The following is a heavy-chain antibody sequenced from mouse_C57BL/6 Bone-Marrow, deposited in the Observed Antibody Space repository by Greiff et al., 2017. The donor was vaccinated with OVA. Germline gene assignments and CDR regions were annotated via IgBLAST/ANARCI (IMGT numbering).Heavy chain of an antibody. V-gene: IGHV1-80*01. CDR2: IYPGDGDT. Sequence: QVQLQQSGAELVKPGASVKISCKASGYAFSSYWMNWVKQRPGKGLEWIGQIYPGDGDTNYNGKFKGKATLTADKSSSTAYMQLSSLTAEDSAVYFFAINYGSSFYYAMDYWGQGTSVTVSS. J-gene: IGHJ4*01. CDR1: GYAFSSYW. CDR3: AINYGSSFYYAMDY. D-gene: IGHD1-1*01.